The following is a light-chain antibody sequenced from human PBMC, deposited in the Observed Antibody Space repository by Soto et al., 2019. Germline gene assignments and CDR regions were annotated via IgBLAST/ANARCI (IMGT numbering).Light chain of an antibody. Sequence: EMVLTQSPATLSLSPGERATLSCRASQSVSSYLAWYQQKPGQAPGLLIYGASSRATGIPDRFSGSGSGTDFTLTISRLEPEDFAVYYCQQYGRSPWTFGQGTKVDIK. CDR2: GAS. CDR3: QQYGRSPWT. J-gene: IGKJ1*01. V-gene: IGKV3-20*01. CDR1: QSVSSY.